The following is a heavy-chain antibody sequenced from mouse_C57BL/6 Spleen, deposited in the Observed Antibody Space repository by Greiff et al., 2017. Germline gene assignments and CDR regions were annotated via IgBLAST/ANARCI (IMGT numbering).Heavy chain of an antibody. J-gene: IGHJ4*01. Sequence: QVQQLSGAELVRPGASVTLSCKASGYTFTDYEMHWVKQTPVHGLEWIGAIDPETGGTAYNQKFKGKSILTADKSASTAYMELRSLTSEDSAVDYCTRWGSFHYYAMDYWGQGTSVTVSA. CDR3: TRWGSFHYYAMDY. CDR1: GYTFTDYE. CDR2: IDPETGGT. V-gene: IGHV1-15*01.